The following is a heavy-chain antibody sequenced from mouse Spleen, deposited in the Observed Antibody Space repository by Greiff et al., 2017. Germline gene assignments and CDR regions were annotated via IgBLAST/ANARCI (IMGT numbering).Heavy chain of an antibody. Sequence: EVQLVESGGGLVKPGGSLKLSCAASGFTFSDYGMHWVRQAPEKGLEWVAYISSGSSTIYYADTVKGRFTISRDNAKNTLFLQMTSLRSEDTAMYYCARNDGYHGDYAMDYWGQGTSVTVSS. J-gene: IGHJ4*01. D-gene: IGHD2-3*01. V-gene: IGHV5-17*01. CDR1: GFTFSDYG. CDR2: ISSGSSTI. CDR3: ARNDGYHGDYAMDY.